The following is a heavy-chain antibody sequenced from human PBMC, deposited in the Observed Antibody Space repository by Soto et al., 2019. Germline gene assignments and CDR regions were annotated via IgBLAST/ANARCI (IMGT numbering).Heavy chain of an antibody. Sequence: EVQLVESGGGLVQPGGSLRLSCAASGVTFSYYWMTWVRQAPGKGLEWVANIKEDGSEKYYVDSVKGRFTISRDNAKNSLYLQMNSLRAEDTAVYYCARGSSAWHEAAYWGQGTLVTVSS. CDR2: IKEDGSEK. CDR3: ARGSSAWHEAAY. D-gene: IGHD6-19*01. CDR1: GVTFSYYW. V-gene: IGHV3-7*01. J-gene: IGHJ4*02.